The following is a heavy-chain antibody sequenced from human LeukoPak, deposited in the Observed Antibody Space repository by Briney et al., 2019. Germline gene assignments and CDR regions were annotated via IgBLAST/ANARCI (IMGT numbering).Heavy chain of an antibody. D-gene: IGHD6-6*01. Sequence: PGGSLRLSCAASGFTFSSYAMSWVRQAPGKGLEWVSAISGSGGSTYYADSVKGRFTISRDNSKNTLYLQMNSLRAEDTAVYYCAKLGRGGIAARPFDYWGQGTLVTVSS. CDR1: GFTFSSYA. CDR3: AKLGRGGIAARPFDY. CDR2: ISGSGGST. J-gene: IGHJ4*02. V-gene: IGHV3-23*01.